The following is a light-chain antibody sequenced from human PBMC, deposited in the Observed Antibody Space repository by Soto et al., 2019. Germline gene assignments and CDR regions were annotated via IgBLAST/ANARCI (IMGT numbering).Light chain of an antibody. V-gene: IGLV2-23*02. CDR3: CSYAGSTTWV. J-gene: IGLJ3*02. Sequence: QSALTQPASVSGSPGQSITISCTGTSSDVGTYKLVSWYQQHPGKAPKLMIYEVSERPSGVSNRVSGSKSGNTASLTISGLQAEDEADYYCCSYAGSTTWVFGGGTKVTVL. CDR1: SSDVGTYKL. CDR2: EVS.